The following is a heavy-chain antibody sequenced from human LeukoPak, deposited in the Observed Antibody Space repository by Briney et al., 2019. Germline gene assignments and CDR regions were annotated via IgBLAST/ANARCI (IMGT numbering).Heavy chain of an antibody. CDR3: AREGQQRPLDY. CDR2: ISTSGCT. V-gene: IGHV4-4*07. CDR1: GGSISGYY. J-gene: IGHJ4*01. Sequence: PSETPSLTCTVSGGSISGYYWRWIRQPAGMGLEWIGRISTSGCTHYSPSLKSRVTMSVDTSRNQFTLSLSSVAAADTAVYYGAREGQQRPLDYWGRGTLVTVSS. D-gene: IGHD6-25*01.